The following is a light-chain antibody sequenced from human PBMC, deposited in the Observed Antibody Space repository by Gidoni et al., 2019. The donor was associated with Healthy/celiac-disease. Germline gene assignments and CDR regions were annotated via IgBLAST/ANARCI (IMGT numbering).Light chain of an antibody. J-gene: IGKJ2*01. CDR2: AAS. CDR1: QSISSY. Sequence: DIQMTQSPSPLSASVVDRVTITCRASQSISSYLNWYQQKPWKAPKLLIYAASSLQSRVPSRFGGSGSRTDFTLTISSLQPEDFATYYCQQSYSTPYTFXQXTKLEIK. CDR3: QQSYSTPYT. V-gene: IGKV1-39*01.